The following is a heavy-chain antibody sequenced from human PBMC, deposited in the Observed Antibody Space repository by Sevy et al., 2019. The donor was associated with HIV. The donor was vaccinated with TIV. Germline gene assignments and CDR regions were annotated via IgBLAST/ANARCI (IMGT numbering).Heavy chain of an antibody. CDR1: GGSISSSSYY. CDR2: IYYSGST. V-gene: IGHV4-39*01. J-gene: IGHJ4*02. CDR3: ASSKEDGYNPYYFDY. Sequence: SENLSLTCTVSGGSISSSSYYWGWIRQPPGKGLEWIGSIYYSGSTYYNPSLKSRVTISVDTSKNQFSLKLSSVTAADSAVYYCASSKEDGYNPYYFDYWGQGTLVTVSS. D-gene: IGHD5-12*01.